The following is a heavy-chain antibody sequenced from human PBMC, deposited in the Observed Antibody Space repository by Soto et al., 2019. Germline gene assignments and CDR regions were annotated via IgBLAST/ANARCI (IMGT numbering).Heavy chain of an antibody. CDR3: TTHEEGAPWAGGFDS. V-gene: IGHV3-23*01. Sequence: GGSLRLSCAASGFRFRTRAMSWVRQAPGKGLEWVASIRPGGDSTYYADSVKGRFAVSRDNSNVTLYLQMDSLRVEDTAIYYCTTHEEGAPWAGGFDSWGQGALVTVSS. J-gene: IGHJ5*01. CDR2: IRPGGDST. CDR1: GFRFRTRA. D-gene: IGHD1-26*01.